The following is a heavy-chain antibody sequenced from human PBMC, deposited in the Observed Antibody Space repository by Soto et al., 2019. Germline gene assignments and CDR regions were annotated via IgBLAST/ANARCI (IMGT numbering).Heavy chain of an antibody. V-gene: IGHV3-30-3*01. J-gene: IGHJ5*02. CDR3: ARDRLLSFDP. CDR2: ISYDGSNK. D-gene: IGHD1-26*01. CDR1: GFTFSSYA. Sequence: QVQLVESGGGVVQPGRSLRLSCAASGFTFSSYAMHWVRQAPGKGLEWVAVISYDGSNKYYADSVKGRFTISRDNSKNTLYLQMNSLRAEDTAVYYCARDRLLSFDPWGQGTLVTVSS.